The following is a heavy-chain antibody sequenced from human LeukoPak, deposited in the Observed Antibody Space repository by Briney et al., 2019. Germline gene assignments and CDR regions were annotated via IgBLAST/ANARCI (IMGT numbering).Heavy chain of an antibody. J-gene: IGHJ6*03. CDR1: GGSISSYY. CDR3: ARDLGYCSSTSCRAYYYYYMDV. D-gene: IGHD2-2*01. V-gene: IGHV4-4*07. CDR2: IYTSGST. Sequence: SETLSLTCTVFGGSISSYYWSWIRQPAGKGLEWIGRIYTSGSTNYNPSLKSRVTMSVDTSKNQFSLKLSSVTAADTAVYYCARDLGYCSSTSCRAYYYYYMDVWGKGTTVTVSS.